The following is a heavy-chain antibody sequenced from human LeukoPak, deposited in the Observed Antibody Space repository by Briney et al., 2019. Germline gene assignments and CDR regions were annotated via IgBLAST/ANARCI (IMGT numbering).Heavy chain of an antibody. J-gene: IGHJ4*02. CDR1: GYSFTSYW. D-gene: IGHD3-9*01. CDR2: IYPGDSDT. Sequence: GESLKISCKGSGYSFTSYWIGWVRQMPGKGLEWMGIIYPGDSDTRYSPSFQGQVTISADKSISTAYLQWSSLKASDSAMYYSARHAYYILTGYYEPCIEYWGQGTLVTVSS. V-gene: IGHV5-51*01. CDR3: ARHAYYILTGYYEPCIEY.